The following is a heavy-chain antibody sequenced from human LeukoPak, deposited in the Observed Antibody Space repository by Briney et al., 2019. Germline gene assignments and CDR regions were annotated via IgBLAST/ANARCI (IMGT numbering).Heavy chain of an antibody. J-gene: IGHJ6*02. CDR2: FDPEGGET. D-gene: IGHD1-26*01. Sequence: GASVKVSCKVSGYTLTELSMHWVRQAPGKGLEWMGGFDPEGGETIYAQKFQGRVTMTEDTSTDTAYMELSSLRSEDTAVYYCATTSPGGSYFIHYGMDVWGQGTTVTVSS. CDR3: ATTSPGGSYFIHYGMDV. V-gene: IGHV1-24*01. CDR1: GYTLTELS.